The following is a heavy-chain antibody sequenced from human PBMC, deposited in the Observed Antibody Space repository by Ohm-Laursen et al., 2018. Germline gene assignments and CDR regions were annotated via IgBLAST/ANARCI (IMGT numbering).Heavy chain of an antibody. J-gene: IGHJ6*02. CDR1: GFSLSTSGMR. D-gene: IGHD5-18*01. CDR3: ARGPYSLYYYGMDV. CDR2: IDWDDDK. V-gene: IGHV2-70*04. Sequence: TQTLTLTCTFPGFSLSTSGMRVSWIRQPPGKALEWLARIDWDDDKFYSTSLKTRLTISKDTSKNQVVLTMTNMDPVDTATYYCARGPYSLYYYGMDVWGQGTTVTVSS.